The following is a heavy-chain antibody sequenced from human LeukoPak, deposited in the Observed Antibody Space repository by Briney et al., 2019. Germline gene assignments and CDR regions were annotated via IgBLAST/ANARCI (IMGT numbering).Heavy chain of an antibody. J-gene: IGHJ4*02. CDR2: ISGSGGST. CDR1: GFTFSSYA. D-gene: IGHD6-13*01. Sequence: GGSLRLSCVASGFTFSSYAMSWVRQAPGKGLEWVSAISGSGGSTYYADSVKGRFTISRDNSKNTLYLQMNSLRAEDTAVYYCAKIYSSSWYGLIDYWGQGTLVTVSS. V-gene: IGHV3-23*01. CDR3: AKIYSSSWYGLIDY.